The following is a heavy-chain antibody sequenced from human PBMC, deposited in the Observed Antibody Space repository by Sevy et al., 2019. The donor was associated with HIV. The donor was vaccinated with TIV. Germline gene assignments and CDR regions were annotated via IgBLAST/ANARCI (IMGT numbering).Heavy chain of an antibody. CDR3: ARDPSEEGFSYGPFDS. V-gene: IGHV4-61*01. J-gene: IGHJ5*01. D-gene: IGHD5-18*01. Sequence: SETLSLTCIVSSGSVSSGNNYWSWIRQPPGKGLEWIGYIYYSGNTKYNPSLKSRVTISIDTSKNQLSLNLTSVTAADTAVYYCARDPSEEGFSYGPFDSWGQGILVTVSS. CDR2: IYYSGNT. CDR1: SGSVSSGNNY.